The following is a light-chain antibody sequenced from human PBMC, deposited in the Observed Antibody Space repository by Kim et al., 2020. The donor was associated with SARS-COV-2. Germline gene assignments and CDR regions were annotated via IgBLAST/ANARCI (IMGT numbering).Light chain of an antibody. Sequence: LGQTVMITCQGDSLRSYYASWYQQKPGQAPVLVIYGKNNRPSGIPDRFSGSSSGNTASLTITGAQAEDEADYYCNSRDSSGNHHYVFGTGTKVTV. V-gene: IGLV3-19*01. CDR1: SLRSYY. CDR3: NSRDSSGNHHYV. J-gene: IGLJ1*01. CDR2: GKN.